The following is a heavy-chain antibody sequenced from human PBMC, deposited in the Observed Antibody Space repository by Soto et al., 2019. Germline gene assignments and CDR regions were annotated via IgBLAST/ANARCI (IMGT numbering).Heavy chain of an antibody. CDR2: ISAYNGNT. CDR3: AREPPRGLTVADSRASGFDY. Sequence: QVQLVQSGAEVKKPGASVKVSCQASGYTFTRYGFSWVRHAPGQRLEWLGWISAYNGNTYYAQKFQGRVTLTTDTSTRTAFMERRGLRSYDTAVYFCAREPPRGLTVADSRASGFDYWGQGTLVTVSS. V-gene: IGHV1-18*04. CDR1: GYTFTRYG. D-gene: IGHD6-19*01. J-gene: IGHJ4*02.